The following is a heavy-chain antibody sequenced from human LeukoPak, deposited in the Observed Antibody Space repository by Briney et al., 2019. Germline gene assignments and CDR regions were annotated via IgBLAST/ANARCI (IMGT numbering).Heavy chain of an antibody. CDR1: GYTFTSYG. Sequence: ASVKVSCKASGYTFTSYGISWVRQAPGQGLEWMGWISAYNGNTNYAQKLQGRVTMTTDTSTSTAYMELRSLRSDDTAVYYCARDYGGSSSSLETDYWGQGTLVTVSS. CDR2: ISAYNGNT. J-gene: IGHJ4*02. V-gene: IGHV1-18*01. CDR3: ARDYGGSSSSLETDY. D-gene: IGHD6-6*01.